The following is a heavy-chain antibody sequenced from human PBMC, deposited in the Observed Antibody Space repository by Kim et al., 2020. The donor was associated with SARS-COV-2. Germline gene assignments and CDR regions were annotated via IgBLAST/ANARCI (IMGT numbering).Heavy chain of an antibody. Sequence: SETLSLTCTVSGGSISSYYWSWIRQPPGKGLEWIGYIYYSGSTNYNPSLKSRVTISVDTSKNQFSLKLSSVTAADTAVYYCARAGVANLYAIAAAPDAFDIWGQGTMVTVSS. V-gene: IGHV4-59*13. D-gene: IGHD6-13*01. CDR1: GGSISSYY. CDR2: IYYSGST. CDR3: ARAGVANLYAIAAAPDAFDI. J-gene: IGHJ3*02.